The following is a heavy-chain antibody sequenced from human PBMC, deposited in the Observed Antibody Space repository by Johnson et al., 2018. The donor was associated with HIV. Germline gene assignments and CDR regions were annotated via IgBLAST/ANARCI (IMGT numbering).Heavy chain of an antibody. CDR2: ISSSGSAI. D-gene: IGHD6-19*01. Sequence: VQLVESGGGLVQPGGSLRLSCAASGFSFSDYYMSWIRQAPGKGLEWISSISSSGSAIYYADSVKGRFTISRDNAKNSLSLQMTSLRAEDTAVYYCAREMGWEDAFDIWGQGTMVTVSS. CDR1: GFSFSDYY. V-gene: IGHV3-11*04. CDR3: AREMGWEDAFDI. J-gene: IGHJ3*02.